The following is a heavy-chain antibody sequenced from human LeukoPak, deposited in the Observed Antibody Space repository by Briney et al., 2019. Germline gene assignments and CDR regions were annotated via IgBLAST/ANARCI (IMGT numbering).Heavy chain of an antibody. CDR2: IIPIFGTA. J-gene: IGHJ6*02. D-gene: IGHD6-19*01. V-gene: IGHV1-69*13. Sequence: ASVKVSCKASGGTFSSYAISWVRQAPGQGLEWMGGIIPIFGTANYAQKFQGRVTITADESTSTAYMELSSLRSEDTAVYYCARVVADTDYYYYYGMDVWGQGTTVTVSS. CDR3: ARVVADTDYYYYYGMDV. CDR1: GGTFSSYA.